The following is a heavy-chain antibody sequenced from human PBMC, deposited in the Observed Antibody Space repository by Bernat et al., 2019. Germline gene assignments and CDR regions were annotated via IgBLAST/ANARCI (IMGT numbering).Heavy chain of an antibody. CDR1: GGSISSSSYY. CDR3: ARQGSGWTFDP. Sequence: QLQLQESGPGLVKPSETLSLTCTVSGGSISSSSYYWGWIRQPPGKWLEWIGSIYYSGSTYYNPSLKSRVTISVDTSKNQFSLKLSCVTAADTAMYYCARQGSGWTFDPWGQGTLVTVSS. J-gene: IGHJ5*02. V-gene: IGHV4-39*01. CDR2: IYYSGST. D-gene: IGHD6-19*01.